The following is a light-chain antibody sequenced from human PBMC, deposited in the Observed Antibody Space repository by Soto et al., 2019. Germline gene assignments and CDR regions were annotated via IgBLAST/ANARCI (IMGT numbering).Light chain of an antibody. V-gene: IGKV1-5*03. Sequence: DIQMTQSPSTLSASVGDRVTITCRASQSISFWLAWYQQKAGKAPNLLIYKASRLESGVPSRFSGSGSGTDFTLTISSLQPEDFATYYCQQSYSTPLTFGGGTRLEIK. J-gene: IGKJ5*01. CDR1: QSISFW. CDR2: KAS. CDR3: QQSYSTPLT.